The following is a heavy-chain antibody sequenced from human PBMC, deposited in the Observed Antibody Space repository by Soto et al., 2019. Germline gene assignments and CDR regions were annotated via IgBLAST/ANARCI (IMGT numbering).Heavy chain of an antibody. J-gene: IGHJ6*02. D-gene: IGHD2-8*01. Sequence: GASVKVSCKASGYSFTDYHIHWVRQAPGQGLEWLGRINPKSGGTSTAQRFQGWVTMTTDTSISTASMELTRLTSDDTAIYYCARGDSTDCSNGVCSFFYNHDMDVWGQGTTVTVSS. V-gene: IGHV1-2*04. CDR1: GYSFTDYH. CDR3: ARGDSTDCSNGVCSFFYNHDMDV. CDR2: INPKSGGT.